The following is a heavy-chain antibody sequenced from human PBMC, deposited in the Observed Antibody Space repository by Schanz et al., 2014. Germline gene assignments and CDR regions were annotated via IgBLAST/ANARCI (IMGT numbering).Heavy chain of an antibody. CDR1: GFTFSNHA. CDR2: IGGSGDST. J-gene: IGHJ4*02. D-gene: IGHD3-9*01. CDR3: AKHVRSLTGNDY. V-gene: IGHV3-23*04. Sequence: VQLVESGGGLVKPGGSLRLSCAASGFTFSNHALSWVPQAPGKGLEWVSGIGGSGDSTHYADSVKGRFIISRDNSKNTLYLQVNSLRAEDTAVYYCAKHVRSLTGNDYWGQGTLVTVSS.